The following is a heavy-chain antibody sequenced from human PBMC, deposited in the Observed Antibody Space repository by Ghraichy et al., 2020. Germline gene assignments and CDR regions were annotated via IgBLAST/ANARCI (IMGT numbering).Heavy chain of an antibody. CDR3: ARASYSSSPNWFDP. Sequence: SETLSLTCTVSGGSISSYYWSWIRQPPGKGLEWIGYIYYSGSTNYNPSLKGRVTISVDTSKNQFSLKLSSVTAADTAVYYCARASYSSSPNWFDPWGQGTLVTVSS. V-gene: IGHV4-59*01. D-gene: IGHD6-13*01. CDR1: GGSISSYY. J-gene: IGHJ5*02. CDR2: IYYSGST.